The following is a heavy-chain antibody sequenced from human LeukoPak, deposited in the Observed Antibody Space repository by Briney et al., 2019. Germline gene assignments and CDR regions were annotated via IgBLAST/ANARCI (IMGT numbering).Heavy chain of an antibody. J-gene: IGHJ4*02. D-gene: IGHD5-12*01. Sequence: GGSLRLSCAASGFSFSNDAMTWVRQAPGQGLEWVSTITGSDDTTYYTDSVKGRFTISRDHSNNMLHLQMNSLRNEDTAIYYCAKGPQLYSGYHPAYWGQGTLVTVSS. V-gene: IGHV3-23*01. CDR3: AKGPQLYSGYHPAY. CDR1: GFSFSNDA. CDR2: ITGSDDTT.